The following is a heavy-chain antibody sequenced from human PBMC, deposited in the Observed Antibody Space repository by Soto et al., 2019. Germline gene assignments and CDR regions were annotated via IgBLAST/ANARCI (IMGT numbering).Heavy chain of an antibody. V-gene: IGHV4-39*01. CDR2: IYYSGST. J-gene: IGHJ4*02. Sequence: SETLSLTCTVSGGSISSSSYYWGWIRQPPGKGLEWIGSIYYSGSTYYNPSLKSRVTISVDTSKNQFSLKLSSVTAADTAVYYCARHGLQDIVVVVAATPAMYYFDYWGQGTLVTVSS. CDR3: ARHGLQDIVVVVAATPAMYYFDY. CDR1: GGSISSSSYY. D-gene: IGHD2-15*01.